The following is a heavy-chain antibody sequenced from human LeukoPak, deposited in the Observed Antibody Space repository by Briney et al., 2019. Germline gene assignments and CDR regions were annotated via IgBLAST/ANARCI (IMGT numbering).Heavy chain of an antibody. CDR2: ISGSGGST. D-gene: IGHD3-3*01. V-gene: IGHV3-23*01. J-gene: IGHJ4*02. CDR3: AKDVQYYDFWSGFPHGYDY. CDR1: GFTFSTYA. Sequence: GGSLRLSCAASGFTFSTYAMSWVRQAPGKGLEWVSAISGSGGSTYYADSVKGRFTISRDNSKNTLYLQMNSLRAEDTAVYYCAKDVQYYDFWSGFPHGYDYWGQGTLVTVSS.